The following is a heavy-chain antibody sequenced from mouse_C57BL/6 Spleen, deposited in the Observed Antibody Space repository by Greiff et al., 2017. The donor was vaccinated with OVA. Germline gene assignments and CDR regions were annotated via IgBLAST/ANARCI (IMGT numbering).Heavy chain of an antibody. J-gene: IGHJ2*01. Sequence: QVQLQQSGPGLVQPSQSLSITCTVSGFSLTSYGVHWVRQSPGKGLEWLGVIWRGGSTDYNADFMSRLSITKDNSKSQIFCKRNSLQAEDTAIDYGAKQGTVGDCDYWGQGTTLTGSS. V-gene: IGHV2-5*01. CDR3: AKQGTVGDCDY. D-gene: IGHD1-1*01. CDR1: GFSLTSYG. CDR2: IWRGGST.